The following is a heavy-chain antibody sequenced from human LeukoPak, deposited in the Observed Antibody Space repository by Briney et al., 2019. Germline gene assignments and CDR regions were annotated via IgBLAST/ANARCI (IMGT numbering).Heavy chain of an antibody. J-gene: IGHJ4*02. CDR1: GGSFSGYY. V-gene: IGHV4-34*01. CDR2: INHSGST. D-gene: IGHD3-22*01. Sequence: SETLSLTCAVYGGSFSGYYWSWIRQPPGKGLEWIGEINHSGSTNYNPSLKSRVTVSVDTSKNQFSLELSSVTAADTAVYYCARLRGAVIVWGQGTLVTVSS. CDR3: ARLRGAVIV.